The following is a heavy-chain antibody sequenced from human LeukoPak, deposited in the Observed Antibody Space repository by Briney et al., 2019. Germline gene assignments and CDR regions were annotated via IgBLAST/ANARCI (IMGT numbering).Heavy chain of an antibody. D-gene: IGHD6-6*01. CDR3: AREHSSSSGKVFDY. V-gene: IGHV1-2*02. J-gene: IGHJ4*02. CDR2: INPNSGAT. Sequence: ASVKVSCKASGYTFPGYYMHWVRQAPGQGLGWMGWINPNSGATNYAQKFQGRVTMTRDTSISTAYMELSRLKSDDTAVYYCAREHSSSSGKVFDYWGQGTLVTVSS. CDR1: GYTFPGYY.